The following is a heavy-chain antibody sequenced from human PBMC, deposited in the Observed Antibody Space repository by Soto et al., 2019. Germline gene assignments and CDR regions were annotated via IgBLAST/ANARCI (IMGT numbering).Heavy chain of an antibody. D-gene: IGHD5-12*01. V-gene: IGHV4-59*01. Sequence: SETLSLTCTASGGSISSYYWSWIRQPPGKGLEWIGYIYYSGSTNYNPSLKSRVTVSVDTSKNQFSLKLSSVTAADTAVYYCARSRYSGYDSVDYWGQGTLVTVSS. CDR2: IYYSGST. J-gene: IGHJ4*02. CDR1: GGSISSYY. CDR3: ARSRYSGYDSVDY.